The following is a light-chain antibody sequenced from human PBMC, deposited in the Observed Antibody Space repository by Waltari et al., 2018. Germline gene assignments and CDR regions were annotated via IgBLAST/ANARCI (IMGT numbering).Light chain of an antibody. J-gene: IGLJ3*02. CDR3: FLAYSGVWV. V-gene: IGLV7-46*01. Sequence: QAVVTQEPSLTVSPGGTVTLTCGSSTGHVTSGHYPFWFQQKPGQAPRTLIYDVNNKESWTPARFSGSLLGGKAALTLSGAQPEDEADYYCFLAYSGVWVFGGGTRLTVL. CDR1: TGHVTSGHY. CDR2: DVN.